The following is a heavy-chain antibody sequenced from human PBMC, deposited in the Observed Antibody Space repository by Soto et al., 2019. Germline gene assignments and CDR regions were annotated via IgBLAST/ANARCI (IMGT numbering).Heavy chain of an antibody. CDR3: ASSDGPSFEY. J-gene: IGHJ4*02. Sequence: SETLSLTCAVYGGSFSGYYWTWIRQPPGTGLEWIGEINHSGSTNYNPSLKSRVTISVDTSKNQFSLKLTSVTAADTAVYYCASSDGPSFEYWGQGTLVTVSS. CDR1: GGSFSGYY. CDR2: INHSGST. V-gene: IGHV4-34*01.